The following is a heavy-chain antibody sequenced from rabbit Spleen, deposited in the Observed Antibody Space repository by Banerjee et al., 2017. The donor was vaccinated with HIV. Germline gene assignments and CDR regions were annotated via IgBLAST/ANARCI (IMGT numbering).Heavy chain of an antibody. J-gene: IGHJ4*01. Sequence: QEQVVESGGGLVKPEGSLTLTCKASGFSFSDRDVMCWVRQAPGKGLQWIACINASTGKPVYATWASGRFTISRTSSTTVTLRMTTLTAADRATYFCARDLVGVIGWNFYLWGQGTLVTVS. CDR1: GFSFSDRDV. V-gene: IGHV1S45*01. CDR2: INASTGKP. D-gene: IGHD2-1*01. CDR3: ARDLVGVIGWNFYL.